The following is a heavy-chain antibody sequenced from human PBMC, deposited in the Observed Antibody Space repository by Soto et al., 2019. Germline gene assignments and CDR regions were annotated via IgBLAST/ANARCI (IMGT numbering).Heavy chain of an antibody. CDR2: IYYSGST. CDR1: GGSISSYY. J-gene: IGHJ6*02. Sequence: PSETLSLTCTVSGGSISSYYWSWIRQPPGKGLEWIGYIYYSGSTNYNPSLKSRVTISVDTSKNQFSLKLSSVTAADTAVYYCARHGGYGSGSYTPYYYYGMDVWGQGTTVTVSS. D-gene: IGHD3-10*01. V-gene: IGHV4-59*08. CDR3: ARHGGYGSGSYTPYYYYGMDV.